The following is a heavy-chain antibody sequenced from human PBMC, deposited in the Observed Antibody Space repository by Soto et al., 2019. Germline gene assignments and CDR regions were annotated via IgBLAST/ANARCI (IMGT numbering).Heavy chain of an antibody. CDR3: ARENPADDAFDI. J-gene: IGHJ3*02. Sequence: GGSLRLSCAASGFTFSSYSMNWVRQAPGKGLEWVSSISSSSSYIYYADSVKGRFTISRDNAKNSLYLQMNSLRAEDTAVYYCARENPADDAFDIWGQGTMVTVSS. CDR1: GFTFSSYS. CDR2: ISSSSSYI. V-gene: IGHV3-21*01.